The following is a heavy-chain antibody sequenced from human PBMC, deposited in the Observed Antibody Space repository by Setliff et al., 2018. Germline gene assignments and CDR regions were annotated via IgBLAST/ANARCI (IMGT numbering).Heavy chain of an antibody. J-gene: IGHJ3*02. Sequence: SETLSLTCAVYGGSFSGYYWSWIRQPPGKGLEWIGEIXXXXXXXXXXXXXXRVTXXVETSKNQFSLKLSSVTAADTAVYYCARGKIRITMIVVPTGGAFDIWGQGTMVTVSS. CDR2: IXXXXXX. D-gene: IGHD3-22*01. V-gene: IGHV4-34*01. CDR1: GGSFSGYY. CDR3: ARGKIRITMIVVPTGGAFDI.